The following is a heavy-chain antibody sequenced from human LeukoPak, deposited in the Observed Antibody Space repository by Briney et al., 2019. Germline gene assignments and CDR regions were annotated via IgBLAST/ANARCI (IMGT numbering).Heavy chain of an antibody. J-gene: IGHJ5*02. CDR1: GGSISSGGYY. D-gene: IGHD2-2*01. V-gene: IGHV4-31*03. CDR2: IYYSGST. Sequence: PSQTLSLTCTVSGGSISSGGYYWSWIRQHPGKGLEWIGYIYYSGSTYYNPSLKSRVTISVDTSKNQFSLKLSSVTAADTAVYYRARLISFQYNWFDPWGQGTLVTVSS. CDR3: ARLISFQYNWFDP.